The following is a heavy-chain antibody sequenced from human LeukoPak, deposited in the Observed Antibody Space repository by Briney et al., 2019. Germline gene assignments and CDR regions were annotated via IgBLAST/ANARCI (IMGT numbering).Heavy chain of an antibody. CDR1: GGTFSSYA. V-gene: IGHV1-69*13. Sequence: SVKVSCKASGGTFSSYAISWVRQAPGQGLEWMGGIIPIFGTANYAQKFQGRVTITADESTSTAYMELSSLRSEDTAVYYCARMSTDFDAFDIWGQGTKVTVSS. CDR2: IIPIFGTA. CDR3: ARMSTDFDAFDI. D-gene: IGHD2-21*02. J-gene: IGHJ3*02.